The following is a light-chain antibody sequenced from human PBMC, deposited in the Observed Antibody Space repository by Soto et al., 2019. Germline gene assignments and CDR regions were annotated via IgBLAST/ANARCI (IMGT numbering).Light chain of an antibody. CDR3: SSFTSSGTL. CDR1: SSDVGGYDY. CDR2: EVS. Sequence: SALTQPATVSGSPGQPITISCTGTSSDVGGYDYVSWYQQHPGKVPKLIIYEVSIRASGVSNRFSASKSANTASLTISGLQPEDEADYYCSSFTSSGTLFGGGTKLTVL. V-gene: IGLV2-14*01. J-gene: IGLJ3*02.